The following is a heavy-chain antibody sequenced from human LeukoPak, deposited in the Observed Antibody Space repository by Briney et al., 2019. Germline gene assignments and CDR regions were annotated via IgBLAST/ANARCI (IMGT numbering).Heavy chain of an antibody. Sequence: ASVKVSCKASGYTFTSYGISWVRQAPGQGLEWMGWISAYNGNTNYAQKLQGRVTMTTDTSTSTDYMELRSLRSDDTAVYYCASPDRTSRNTQYSYGSWAALYIWGQGTMVTVSS. V-gene: IGHV1-18*01. CDR3: ASPDRTSRNTQYSYGSWAALYI. CDR2: ISAYNGNT. D-gene: IGHD5-18*01. J-gene: IGHJ3*02. CDR1: GYTFTSYG.